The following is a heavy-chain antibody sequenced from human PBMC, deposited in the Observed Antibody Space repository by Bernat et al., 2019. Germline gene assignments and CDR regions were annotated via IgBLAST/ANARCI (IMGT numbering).Heavy chain of an antibody. D-gene: IGHD3-10*01. Sequence: QVQLVESGGGVVQPGRSLRLSCAASGFTFSSYGMHWVRQAPGKGLEWVAVIWYDGSNKYYADSVKGRFTISRDNSKNTLYLQMNSLRAEDTAVYYCARDFVTGKSKWFRGLEYWGQGTLVTVSS. J-gene: IGHJ4*02. CDR3: ARDFVTGKSKWFRGLEY. CDR1: GFTFSSYG. CDR2: IWYDGSNK. V-gene: IGHV3-33*01.